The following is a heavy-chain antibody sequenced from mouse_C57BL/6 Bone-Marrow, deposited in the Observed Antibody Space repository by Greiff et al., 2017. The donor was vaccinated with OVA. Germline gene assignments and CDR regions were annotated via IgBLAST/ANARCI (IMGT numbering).Heavy chain of an antibody. CDR1: GYTFTSYW. J-gene: IGHJ3*01. D-gene: IGHD2-4*01. CDR2: IYPGSGST. Sequence: QVQLQQPGAELVKPGASVKMSCKASGYTFTSYWITWVKQRPGQGLEWIGDIYPGSGSTNYNEKFKSKATLTVDTSSSTAYMQLSSLTSEDSAVYYCAREGKVYDYLFAYWGQGTLVTVSA. CDR3: AREGKVYDYLFAY. V-gene: IGHV1-55*01.